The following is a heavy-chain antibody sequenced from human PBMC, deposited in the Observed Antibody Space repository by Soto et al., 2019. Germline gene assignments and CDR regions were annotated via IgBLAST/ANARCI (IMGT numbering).Heavy chain of an antibody. CDR3: ARGWVVGATTGYYYYGMDV. V-gene: IGHV1-69*13. Sequence: SVKVSCKASGGTFSSYAISWVRQAPGQGLEWMGGIIPIFGTANYAQKFQGRVTITADESTSTAYMELSSLRSEDTAVYYCARGWVVGATTGYYYYGMDVWGQGTTVTVSS. J-gene: IGHJ6*02. CDR1: GGTFSSYA. D-gene: IGHD1-26*01. CDR2: IIPIFGTA.